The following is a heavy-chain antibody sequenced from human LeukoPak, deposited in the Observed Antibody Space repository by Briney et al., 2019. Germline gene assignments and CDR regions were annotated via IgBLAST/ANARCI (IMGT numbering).Heavy chain of an antibody. CDR1: GFTFSSYS. D-gene: IGHD3-22*01. J-gene: IGHJ3*02. CDR2: ISYDGSNK. CDR3: ARDRPHYYDSSGDDAFDI. Sequence: GGSLRLSCAASGFTFSSYSMNWVRQAPGKGLEWVAVISYDGSNKYYADSVKGRFTISRDNSKNTLYLQMNSLRAEDTAVYYCARDRPHYYDSSGDDAFDIWGQGTMVTVSS. V-gene: IGHV3-30*03.